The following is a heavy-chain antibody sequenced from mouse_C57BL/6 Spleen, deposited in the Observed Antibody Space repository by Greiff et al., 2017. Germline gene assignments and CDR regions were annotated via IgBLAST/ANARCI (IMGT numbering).Heavy chain of an antibody. CDR1: GYAFSSYW. V-gene: IGHV1-80*01. Sequence: QVQLQQSGAELVKPGASVKISCKASGYAFSSYWMNWVKQRPGKGLEWIGQIYPGGGDTNYNGKFKGKATLTADKSSSTAYMQLSSLTAEDSAVYFCARGGDVRAMDYGGQGTSVTVSS. CDR3: ARGGDVRAMDY. CDR2: IYPGGGDT. J-gene: IGHJ4*01. D-gene: IGHD3-3*01.